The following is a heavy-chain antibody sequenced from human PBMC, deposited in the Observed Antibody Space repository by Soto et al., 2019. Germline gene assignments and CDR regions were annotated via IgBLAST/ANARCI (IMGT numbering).Heavy chain of an antibody. CDR3: AKSAARPRGYYYYYYGMDV. CDR1: GFTFSSYA. Sequence: LRLSCAASGFTFSSYAMSWVRQAPGKGLEWVSAISGSGGSTYYADSVKGRFTISRDNSKSTLYLQMNSLRAEDTAVYYCAKSAARPRGYYYYYYGMDVWGQGTTVTVSS. D-gene: IGHD6-6*01. V-gene: IGHV3-23*01. J-gene: IGHJ6*02. CDR2: ISGSGGST.